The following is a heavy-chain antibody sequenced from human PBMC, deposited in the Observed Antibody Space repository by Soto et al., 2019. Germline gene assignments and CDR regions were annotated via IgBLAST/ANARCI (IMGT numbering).Heavy chain of an antibody. CDR2: INSDGIST. V-gene: IGHV3-74*01. Sequence: PGGSLRLSCTASGFTFSSYWMHWVRQAPGKGLVWVSRINSDGISTSYADSVKGRFTISRDNAKNTLYLQMNSLRAEDTAVYYCARFPGGFWSGSRMLRHIWGQGTMVTVSS. J-gene: IGHJ3*02. CDR3: ARFPGGFWSGSRMLRHI. CDR1: GFTFSSYW. D-gene: IGHD3-3*01.